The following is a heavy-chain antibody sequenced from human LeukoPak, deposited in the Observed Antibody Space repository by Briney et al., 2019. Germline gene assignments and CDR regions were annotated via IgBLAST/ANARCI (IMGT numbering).Heavy chain of an antibody. Sequence: SETLSLTCAVSGVSISRGGYYWSWIRQPPGKGLEWIGYIYHSGSTSYTPSLQSRVTMSVDTSKNQVSLRLSSVTAADTAVYYCVRGRYSSGWYKEKTWFDPWGQGTLVTVSS. CDR1: GVSISRGGYY. J-gene: IGHJ5*02. CDR2: IYHSGST. V-gene: IGHV4-30-4*07. D-gene: IGHD6-19*01. CDR3: VRGRYSSGWYKEKTWFDP.